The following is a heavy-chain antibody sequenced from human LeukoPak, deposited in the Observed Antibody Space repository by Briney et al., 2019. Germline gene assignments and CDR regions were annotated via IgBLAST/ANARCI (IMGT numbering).Heavy chain of an antibody. CDR1: GFTFSNYA. V-gene: IGHV3-64D*06. CDR2: ISSNGGST. Sequence: PGGSLRLSCLASGFTFSNYAMHWVRQGPGKGREDVSAISSNGGSTYYADSVKGRFTISRDNSKNTLYLQMSSLRAEDTAVYYCVKDIGYGDYVLYYWGQGTLVTVSS. J-gene: IGHJ4*02. D-gene: IGHD4-17*01. CDR3: VKDIGYGDYVLYY.